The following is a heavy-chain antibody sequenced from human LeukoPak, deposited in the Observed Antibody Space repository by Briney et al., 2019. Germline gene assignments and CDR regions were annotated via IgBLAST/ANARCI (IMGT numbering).Heavy chain of an antibody. CDR3: AKDVWGPTAMKINWFDP. CDR2: ISGSGEST. CDR1: GFTFSSYG. Sequence: GGTLRLSCAASGFTFSSYGMTWVRQAPGKGLEWVSMISGSGESTTYAGSVKGRFTVSRDNSQNTLYLQMDSLRGDDTALYYCAKDVWGPTAMKINWFDPWGQGTLVTVS. V-gene: IGHV3-23*01. J-gene: IGHJ5*02. D-gene: IGHD3-16*01.